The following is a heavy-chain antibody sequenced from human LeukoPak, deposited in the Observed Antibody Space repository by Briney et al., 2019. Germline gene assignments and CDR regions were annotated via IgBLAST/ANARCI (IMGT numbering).Heavy chain of an antibody. CDR1: GFTFRNYW. D-gene: IGHD2-15*01. J-gene: IGHJ4*02. CDR3: AIEGGGTWGVSFNY. CDR2: IYSGGTT. V-gene: IGHV3-66*01. Sequence: GGSLRLSCAASGFTFRNYWMHWVRQAPGKGLVWVSVIYSGGTTYYADSVKGRFTISRDTSKNTVYLQMKSLIAEDTAVYYCAIEGGGTWGVSFNYWGQGTLVTVSS.